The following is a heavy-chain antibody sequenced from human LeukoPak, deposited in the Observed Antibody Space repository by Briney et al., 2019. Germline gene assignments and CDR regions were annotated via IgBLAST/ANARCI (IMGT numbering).Heavy chain of an antibody. CDR3: ASRGGNYVDYYYMDV. D-gene: IGHD1-26*01. CDR2: IIPIFGTA. Sequence: GASVKVSCKASGGTFSIYAISWVRQAPGQGLEWMGGIIPIFGTANYAQKFQGRVTITTDESTSTAYMELSSLRSEDTAVYYCASRGGNYVDYYYMDVWGKGTTVTVSS. J-gene: IGHJ6*03. CDR1: GGTFSIYA. V-gene: IGHV1-69*05.